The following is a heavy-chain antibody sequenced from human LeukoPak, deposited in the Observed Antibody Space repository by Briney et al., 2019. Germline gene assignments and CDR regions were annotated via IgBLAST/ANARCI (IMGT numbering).Heavy chain of an antibody. CDR1: GGSITNNAYY. CDR2: IYYSGST. V-gene: IGHV4-39*01. D-gene: IGHD4-11*01. Sequence: SETLSLTCTVSGGSITNNAYYWAWVRQPPGKGLEWIGSIYYSGSTHYNPSLKSRLTISVDTSKNQFSLKLSSVTAADTAVYYCARNETTGLQRTPYYHSYVDVWGKGTTVTVSS. CDR3: ARNETTGLQRTPYYHSYVDV. J-gene: IGHJ6*03.